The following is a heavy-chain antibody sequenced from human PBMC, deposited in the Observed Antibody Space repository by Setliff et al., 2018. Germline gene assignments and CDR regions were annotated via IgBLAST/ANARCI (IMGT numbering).Heavy chain of an antibody. CDR1: GFPFSSYT. D-gene: IGHD2-2*01. V-gene: IGHV3-21*01. CDR3: ARAHSSTLSVHDY. J-gene: IGHJ4*02. Sequence: GGSLRLSCEASGFPFSSYTMTWVRQAPGEVLEWVSSISELTGLTYYADSVKGRFTISRDNAKNTLYLQMNSLRAEDTAVYYCARAHSSTLSVHDYWGQGTLVTVSS. CDR2: ISELTGLT.